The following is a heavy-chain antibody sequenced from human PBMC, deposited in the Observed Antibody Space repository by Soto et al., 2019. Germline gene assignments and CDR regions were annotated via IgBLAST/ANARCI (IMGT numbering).Heavy chain of an antibody. V-gene: IGHV1-69*01. J-gene: IGHJ4*02. CDR1: GGTFSSFG. CDR2: IIPLFGTA. D-gene: IGHD5-12*01. CDR3: AIDRSMDGYNSRSFDY. Sequence: QVQLVQSGAEVKKPGSSVKVSCNASGGTFSSFGFNWVRQAPGQGLEWMGGIIPLFGTANYAEKFQGRVTISADEGTSTASMELIGLRSEDTAIYYYAIDRSMDGYNSRSFDYWGQGTLVTVS.